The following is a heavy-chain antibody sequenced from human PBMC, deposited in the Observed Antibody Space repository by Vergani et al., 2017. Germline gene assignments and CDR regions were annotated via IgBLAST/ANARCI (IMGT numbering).Heavy chain of an antibody. CDR1: GFTFSSYG. CDR3: ARDGDSSGWYVDY. V-gene: IGHV3-33*01. D-gene: IGHD6-19*01. Sequence: VQLVESGGGLVQPGRSLRLSCAASGFTFSSYGMHWVRQAPGKGLEWVAVIWYDGSNKYYADSVKGRFTISRDNSKNTLYLQMNSLRAEDTAVYYCARDGDSSGWYVDYWGQGTLVTVSS. J-gene: IGHJ4*02. CDR2: IWYDGSNK.